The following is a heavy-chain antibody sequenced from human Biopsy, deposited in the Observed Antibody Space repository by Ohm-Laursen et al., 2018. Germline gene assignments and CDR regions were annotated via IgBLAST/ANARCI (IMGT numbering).Heavy chain of an antibody. CDR3: ARDSGILNYGNFKYYHYYGMDV. CDR2: IYYSVMT. V-gene: IGHV4-59*02. Sequence: SETLSLTCTVSGDSVTKYYWSWIRQPPGKGLEWIGHIYYSVMTNYNPSLLSRVSISVDTSRNQVSLTLSSVTAADTAVYYCARDSGILNYGNFKYYHYYGMDVWGQGTKVTVSS. D-gene: IGHD4-11*01. CDR1: GDSVTKYY. J-gene: IGHJ6*02.